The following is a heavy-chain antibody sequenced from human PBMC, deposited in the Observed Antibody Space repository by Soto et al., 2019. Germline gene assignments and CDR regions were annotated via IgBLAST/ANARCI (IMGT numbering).Heavy chain of an antibody. V-gene: IGHV1-18*01. CDR2: ISAYNGNT. CDR1: GYTFTSYG. J-gene: IGHJ4*02. D-gene: IGHD2-2*01. Sequence: QVQLVQSGAEVKKPGSSVKVSCKASGYTFTSYGISWVRQAPGQGLEWMGWISAYNGNTNYAQKHKGRVTMTTDTSTSTAYMELRSLRSDDTAVYYCARGYCSSTSCYVTTPYYFDYWGQGTLVTVSS. CDR3: ARGYCSSTSCYVTTPYYFDY.